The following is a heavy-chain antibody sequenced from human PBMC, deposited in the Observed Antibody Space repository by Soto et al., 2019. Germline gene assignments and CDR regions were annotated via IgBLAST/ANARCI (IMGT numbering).Heavy chain of an antibody. J-gene: IGHJ5*02. CDR2: IYHSGST. Sequence: SETLSLTCAVSGGSISSSNWWSWVRQPPGKGLEWIGEIYHSGSTNYNPSLKSRVTISVDKSKNQFSLKLSSVTAADTAVYYCARDSSSSQYNWFDPWGQGTLVTVSS. V-gene: IGHV4-4*02. CDR3: ARDSSSSQYNWFDP. D-gene: IGHD6-6*01. CDR1: GGSISSSNW.